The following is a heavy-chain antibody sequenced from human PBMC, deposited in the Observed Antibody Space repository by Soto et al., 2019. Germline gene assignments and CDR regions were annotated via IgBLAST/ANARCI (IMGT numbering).Heavy chain of an antibody. CDR3: ARGYYGDYLPYWYFEL. D-gene: IGHD4-17*01. J-gene: IGHJ2*01. Sequence: ASVKVSCKASGYTFTSYYMHWVRQAPGQGLEWMGIINPSGGSTSYAQKFQGRVTMTRDTSTSTVYMELSSLRSEDTAVYYCARGYYGDYLPYWYFELWGRGTLVTVSS. CDR1: GYTFTSYY. V-gene: IGHV1-46*01. CDR2: INPSGGST.